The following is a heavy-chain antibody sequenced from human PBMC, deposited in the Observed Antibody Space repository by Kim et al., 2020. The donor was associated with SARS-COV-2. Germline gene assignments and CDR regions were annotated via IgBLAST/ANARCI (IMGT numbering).Heavy chain of an antibody. CDR1: GFNFRSTW. Sequence: GGSLRLSCAASGFNFRSTWMTWVRQAPGGGLERLGRIKSQRDGGTTDYATAVAGRFTISRDDFKDTLHLQMNYLKVDDSGVYYCATGGGWVQYVGDWGRGTRVTVSS. D-gene: IGHD3-10*01. J-gene: IGHJ4*01. CDR2: IKSQRDGGTT. CDR3: ATGGGWVQYVGD. V-gene: IGHV3-15*01.